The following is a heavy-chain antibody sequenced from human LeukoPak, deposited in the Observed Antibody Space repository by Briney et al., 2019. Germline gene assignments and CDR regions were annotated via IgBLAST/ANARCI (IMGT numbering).Heavy chain of an antibody. V-gene: IGHV4-34*01. J-gene: IGHJ6*03. CDR2: INHSGST. Sequence: PSETLSLTCAVYGGSFSGYYWSWIRQPPGKGLEWIGEINHSGSTNYNPSLKSRVTISVDTSKNQFSLKLSSVTAADTAVYYCARRGITMVRGVIVYYYYYYMDVWGKGTTVTISS. CDR3: ARRGITMVRGVIVYYYYYYMDV. CDR1: GGSFSGYY. D-gene: IGHD3-10*01.